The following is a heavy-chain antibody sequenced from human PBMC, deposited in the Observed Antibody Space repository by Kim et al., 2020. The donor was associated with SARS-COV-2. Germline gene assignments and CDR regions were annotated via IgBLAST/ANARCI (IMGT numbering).Heavy chain of an antibody. V-gene: IGHV4-4*07. Sequence: SETLSLTCTVSGGSISSYYWSWIRQPAGKGLEWIGRIYTSGSTNYNPSLKSRVTMSVDTSKNQFSLKLSSVTAADTAVYYCARAYYYDSSGYYSYYFDYWGQGTLVTVSS. CDR3: ARAYYYDSSGYYSYYFDY. J-gene: IGHJ4*02. D-gene: IGHD3-22*01. CDR2: IYTSGST. CDR1: GGSISSYY.